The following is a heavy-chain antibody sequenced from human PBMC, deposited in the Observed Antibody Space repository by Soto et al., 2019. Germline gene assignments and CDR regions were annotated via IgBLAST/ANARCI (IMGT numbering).Heavy chain of an antibody. CDR1: GFRFSTYA. Sequence: GGSLRLSCAASGFRFSTYAMIWVRQAPGKGLEWVSAITGSGGSTFYADPVKGRFTISRDNSRNTLYLQMNSLRAEDTAVYYCAKDQLSSGWYNDYYYGMNVWGQGTTVTVSS. V-gene: IGHV3-23*01. CDR2: ITGSGGST. CDR3: AKDQLSSGWYNDYYYGMNV. J-gene: IGHJ6*02. D-gene: IGHD6-19*01.